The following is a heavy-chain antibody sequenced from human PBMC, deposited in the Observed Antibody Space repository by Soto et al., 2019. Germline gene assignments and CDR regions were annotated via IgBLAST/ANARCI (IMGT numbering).Heavy chain of an antibody. CDR1: GGTSSKHA. D-gene: IGHD2-15*01. V-gene: IGHV1-69*01. Sequence: QVQLVQSGAEVRKPGSSVKISCKASGGTSSKHAISWVRQAPGQGLEWMGGIIPVFRTTNLAPRFQGRITITADESTMTVFMELRSLKSEDTAVYFCTRDSGNVVVIASKEYYGMDVWGQGTTVTVSS. CDR2: IIPVFRTT. CDR3: TRDSGNVVVIASKEYYGMDV. J-gene: IGHJ6*02.